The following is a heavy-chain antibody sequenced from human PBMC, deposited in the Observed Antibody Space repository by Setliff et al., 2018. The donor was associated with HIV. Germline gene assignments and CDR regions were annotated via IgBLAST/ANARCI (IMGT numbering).Heavy chain of an antibody. V-gene: IGHV4-30-4*08. Sequence: SETLPLTCTVSGGSISSGEYYWSWIRQPPGKGLEWLGYISSSGGTDYNPSLNSRIIISIDTSKNQFSLRLSSVTAADTAVYFCARVLPYDSTGFLLHYFDNWGQGTLVTVSS. CDR2: ISSSGGT. J-gene: IGHJ4*02. D-gene: IGHD3-22*01. CDR1: GGSISSGEYY. CDR3: ARVLPYDSTGFLLHYFDN.